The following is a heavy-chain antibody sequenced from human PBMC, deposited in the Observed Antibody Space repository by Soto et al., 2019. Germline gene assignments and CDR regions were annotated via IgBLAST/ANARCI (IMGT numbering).Heavy chain of an antibody. CDR3: ARVLYYYGSGSYYNVAGEEYFQH. CDR2: ISYDGSNK. Sequence: QVQLVESGGGVVQPGRSLRLSCAASGFTFSSYAMHWVRQAPGKGLEWVAVISYDGSNKYYADSVKGRFTISRDNSKNTLYLQMNSLRAEDTAVYYCARVLYYYGSGSYYNVAGEEYFQHWGQGTLVTVSS. CDR1: GFTFSSYA. D-gene: IGHD3-10*01. J-gene: IGHJ1*01. V-gene: IGHV3-30-3*01.